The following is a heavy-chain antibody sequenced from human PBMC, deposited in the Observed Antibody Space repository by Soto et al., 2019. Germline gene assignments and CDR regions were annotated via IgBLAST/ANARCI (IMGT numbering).Heavy chain of an antibody. CDR2: ISAFNGNT. Sequence: GASVKVSCKASGYSFTNYGVTWVRQAPGQGLEWMGWISAFNGNTHYAQSLQGRVTMTTDASTSTAYMELRSLRSDDTAVYYCARDRGVAPPVAGNTHYYYYMDVWGKGTTVTVSS. CDR3: ARDRGVAPPVAGNTHYYYYMDV. CDR1: GYSFTNYG. J-gene: IGHJ6*03. D-gene: IGHD6-19*01. V-gene: IGHV1-18*01.